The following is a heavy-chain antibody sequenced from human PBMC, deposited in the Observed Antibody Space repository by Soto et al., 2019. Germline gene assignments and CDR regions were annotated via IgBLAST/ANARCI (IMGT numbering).Heavy chain of an antibody. V-gene: IGHV1-18*01. D-gene: IGHD3-22*01. J-gene: IGHJ4*02. CDR2: ISAYTGDA. CDR1: GYTFTSYG. Sequence: ASVKVSCKASGYTFTSYGITWVRQAPGQGLEWMGWISAYTGDANYAQKLQGRVTMTTDTSTSTAYMELRSLRSDDTAVYYCARDMRYYDGSGFVEYWGQGTPVTVSS. CDR3: ARDMRYYDGSGFVEY.